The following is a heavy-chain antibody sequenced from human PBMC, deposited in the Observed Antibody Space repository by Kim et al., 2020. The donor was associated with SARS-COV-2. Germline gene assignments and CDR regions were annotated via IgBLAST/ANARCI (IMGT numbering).Heavy chain of an antibody. D-gene: IGHD2-15*01. CDR3: ARLLGGVVVVAATNYYYYGMDV. CDR2: ISSSGSTI. V-gene: IGHV3-48*03. J-gene: IGHJ6*02. Sequence: GGSLRLSCAASGFTFSSYEMNWVRQAPGKGLEWVSYISSSGSTIYYADSVKGRFTISRDNAKNSLYLQMNSLRAEDTAVYYYARLLGGVVVVAATNYYYYGMDVWGQGTTVTVSS. CDR1: GFTFSSYE.